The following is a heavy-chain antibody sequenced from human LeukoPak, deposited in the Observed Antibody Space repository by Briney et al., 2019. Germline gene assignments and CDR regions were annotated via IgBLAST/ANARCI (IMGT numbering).Heavy chain of an antibody. J-gene: IGHJ4*02. CDR2: IYHSGST. CDR3: ARNRSEPLGNGGSFDS. CDR1: GYSISSGDY. Sequence: PSETLSLTCAVSGYSISSGDYWGWIRLPPGKGLEWIGSIYHSGSTYYNPCLKSRVTISVDTSKRQFSLTLSSVTAADTAVYYCARNRSEPLGNGGSFDSWGQGTLVTVSS. D-gene: IGHD3-16*01. V-gene: IGHV4-38-2*01.